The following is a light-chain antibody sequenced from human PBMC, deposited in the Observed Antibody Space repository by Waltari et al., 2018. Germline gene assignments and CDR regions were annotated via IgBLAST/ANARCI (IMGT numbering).Light chain of an antibody. Sequence: QSVLTQPPSASGTPGQRVAISCSGTRSNIGSNSVHWYQQLPGTAPKLLTHSNNQPPSGVPDRFSGSKSGTSAALAISGLQSEDEAHYYCAAWDASLNGWVFGGGTKLTVL. CDR3: AAWDASLNGWV. V-gene: IGLV1-44*01. CDR1: RSNIGSNS. J-gene: IGLJ3*02. CDR2: SNN.